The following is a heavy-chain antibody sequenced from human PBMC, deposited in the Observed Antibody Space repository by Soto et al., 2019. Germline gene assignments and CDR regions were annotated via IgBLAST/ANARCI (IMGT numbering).Heavy chain of an antibody. Sequence: PSETLSLTCAVSGGSISSGGYSWSWIRQPPGKGLEWIGYIYHSGSTYYNPSLKSRVTISVDTSKNQFSLKLSSVTAADTAVYYCARTFGSSWWGQGTLVTVSS. CDR1: GGSISSGGYS. CDR2: IYHSGST. CDR3: ARTFGSSW. D-gene: IGHD6-13*01. V-gene: IGHV4-30-2*01. J-gene: IGHJ4*02.